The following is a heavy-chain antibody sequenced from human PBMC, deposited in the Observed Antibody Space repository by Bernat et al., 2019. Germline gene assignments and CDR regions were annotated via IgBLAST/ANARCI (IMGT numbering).Heavy chain of an antibody. D-gene: IGHD2-2*01. Sequence: VGEAGGGGKRPGAAVEVSCKASGYTFTSYGISWVRQAPGQGLEWMGWISAYNGNTNYAQKLQGRVTMTTDTSTITAYMELRSLRSDDTAVYYCAGVVVVPAAIYMDVWGKGTTVTVSS. CDR2: ISAYNGNT. V-gene: IGHV1-18*01. J-gene: IGHJ6*03. CDR1: GYTFTSYG. CDR3: AGVVVVPAAIYMDV.